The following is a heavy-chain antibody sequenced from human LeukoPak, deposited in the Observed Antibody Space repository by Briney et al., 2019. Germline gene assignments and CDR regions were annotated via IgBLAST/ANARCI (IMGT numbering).Heavy chain of an antibody. CDR3: AKGPVSAIVGATTLDY. CDR2: ISGSTGST. Sequence: ETLSLTCTVSGDSISKYYWSWVRQAPGKGLEWVSLISGSTGSTYYADSVKGRFSISRDNSKNTVYLQMNSLRVEDTAVYYCAKGPVSAIVGATTLDYWGQGTLVTVSS. CDR1: GDSISKYY. V-gene: IGHV3-23*01. J-gene: IGHJ4*02. D-gene: IGHD1-26*01.